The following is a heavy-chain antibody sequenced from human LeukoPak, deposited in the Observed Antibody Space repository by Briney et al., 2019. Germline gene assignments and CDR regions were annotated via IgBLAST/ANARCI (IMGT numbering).Heavy chain of an antibody. CDR3: ARDPTNTSGWYVYFDY. CDR1: GYTFNKYG. CDR2: ISAYNGDT. Sequence: ASVKVSCTASGYTFNKYGISWVRQAPGQGLEWMGWISAYNGDTHYAQKFQGRVTMTTDTSTSTAYMELRSLRSDDTAVYYCARDPTNTSGWYVYFDYWGQGTLVTVSS. J-gene: IGHJ4*02. V-gene: IGHV1-18*01. D-gene: IGHD6-19*01.